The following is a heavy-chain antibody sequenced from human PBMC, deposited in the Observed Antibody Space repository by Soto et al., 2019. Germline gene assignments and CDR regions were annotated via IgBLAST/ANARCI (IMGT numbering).Heavy chain of an antibody. V-gene: IGHV1-8*01. J-gene: IGHJ4*02. CDR1: GNTFTSYD. Sequence: ASVSVSCKASGNTFTSYDINWVRQATGHGLEWMGWINPNSGNIGYAQKFQGRVTMTRDTAIRTAYMEGSRLRSDDTAVYYCARGRASGSYYLLDYWGQGTLVTVSS. CDR3: ARGRASGSYYLLDY. D-gene: IGHD3-10*01. CDR2: INPNSGNI.